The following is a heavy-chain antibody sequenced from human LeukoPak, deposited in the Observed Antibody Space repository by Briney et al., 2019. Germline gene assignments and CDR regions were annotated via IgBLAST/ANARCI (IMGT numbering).Heavy chain of an antibody. Sequence: EASVKVSCKASGYTFTGYYMYWVRQAPGHGLEWMGWINPNSGGTNYAQKFQGRVTMTRDTSISTAYMELSRLRSDDTAVYYWARGGGSSGYFYWGQGTLVTVSS. CDR1: GYTFTGYY. V-gene: IGHV1-2*02. CDR2: INPNSGGT. D-gene: IGHD3-22*01. J-gene: IGHJ4*02. CDR3: ARGGGSSGYFY.